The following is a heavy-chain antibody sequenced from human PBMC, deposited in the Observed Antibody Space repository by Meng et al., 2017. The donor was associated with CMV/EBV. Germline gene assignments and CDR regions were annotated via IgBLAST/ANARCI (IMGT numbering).Heavy chain of an antibody. Sequence: QVQLKESGPGLGKPSQTLSLTCTVSGGSISSGDYYWSWIRQPPGKGLEWIGYIYYSGSTYYNPSLKSRVTISVDTSKNQFSLKLSSVTAADTAVYYCARAAPDYYDSSGPPDYWGQGTLVTVSS. CDR1: GGSISSGDYY. D-gene: IGHD3-22*01. V-gene: IGHV4-30-4*08. CDR3: ARAAPDYYDSSGPPDY. J-gene: IGHJ4*02. CDR2: IYYSGST.